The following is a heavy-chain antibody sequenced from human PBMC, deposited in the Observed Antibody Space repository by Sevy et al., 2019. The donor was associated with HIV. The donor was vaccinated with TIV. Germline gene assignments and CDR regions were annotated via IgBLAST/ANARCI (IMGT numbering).Heavy chain of an antibody. CDR1: GFTFSSYW. D-gene: IGHD6-13*01. CDR3: ARGPYGAAAGRFDS. CDR2: INQGGNQK. V-gene: IGHV3-7*01. Sequence: GGSLRLSCAASGFTFSSYWINWVRQAPGEGLEWVANINQGGNQKHYMDSVKGRFTISTANAENAVYLQMNSLRVEDTAVYYCARGPYGAAAGRFDSWGQGTLVTVSS. J-gene: IGHJ4*02.